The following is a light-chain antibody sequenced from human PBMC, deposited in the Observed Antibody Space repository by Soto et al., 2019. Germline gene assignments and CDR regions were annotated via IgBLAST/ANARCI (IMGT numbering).Light chain of an antibody. CDR1: QSINAR. CDR2: DAS. J-gene: IGKJ4*01. Sequence: DIQMPQSPFTLSASVGASVTIACRASQSINARLAWHTKKPGKAPEVLIYDASSLESGVPSRFSGSGSGTEFTLTISSLQPDEVATDDCQQSNSYSATFGGGTKVDIK. V-gene: IGKV1-5*01. CDR3: QQSNSYSAT.